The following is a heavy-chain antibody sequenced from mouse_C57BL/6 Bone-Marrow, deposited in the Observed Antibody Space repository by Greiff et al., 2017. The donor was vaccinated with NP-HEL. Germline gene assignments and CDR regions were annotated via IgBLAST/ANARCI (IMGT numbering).Heavy chain of an antibody. J-gene: IGHJ3*01. D-gene: IGHD6-1*01. V-gene: IGHV5-9*01. CDR3: ARPSGAAWFAY. CDR2: ISGGGGNT. Sequence: EVQRVESGGGLVKPGGSLKLSCAASGFTFSSYTMSWVRQTPEKRLEWVATISGGGGNTYYPDSVKGRFTISRDNAKNTLYLQMSSLRSEDTALYYCARPSGAAWFAYWGQGTLVTVSA. CDR1: GFTFSSYT.